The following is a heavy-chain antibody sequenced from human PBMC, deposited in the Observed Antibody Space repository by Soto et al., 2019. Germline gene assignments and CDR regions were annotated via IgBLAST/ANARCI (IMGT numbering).Heavy chain of an antibody. J-gene: IGHJ4*02. V-gene: IGHV4-39*01. CDR2: IYYSGST. D-gene: IGHD1-26*01. CDR3: ARQGKWELPLDY. Sequence: QLQLQESGPGLVKPSETLSLTCTVSGGSISSSSYYWDWIRQPPGKGLEWIGNIYYSGSTYYNPSLKSRVTISVDTSKKQLSLKLSSVSAADTAVYYCARQGKWELPLDYWGQGTLVTVSS. CDR1: GGSISSSSYY.